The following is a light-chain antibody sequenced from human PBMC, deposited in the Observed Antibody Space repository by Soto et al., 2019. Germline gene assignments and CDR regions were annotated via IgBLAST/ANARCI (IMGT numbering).Light chain of an antibody. CDR3: QQYSTHPFT. V-gene: IGKV1-8*01. Sequence: AIRMTQSPSSLSASAGDRLTITCRASQGISSYVAWYQQKAGGAPKLLIFAASTLQSGVPSRFSGSGSGTDFTLTISCLQSEDFATYYCQQYSTHPFTFGPGTKVDLK. CDR2: AAS. CDR1: QGISSY. J-gene: IGKJ3*01.